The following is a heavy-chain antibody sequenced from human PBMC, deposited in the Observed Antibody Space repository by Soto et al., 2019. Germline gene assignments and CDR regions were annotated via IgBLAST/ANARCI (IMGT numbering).Heavy chain of an antibody. J-gene: IGHJ6*02. Sequence: QVQLQQWGAGLLKPSETLSLTCAVYGGSFSGYYWSWIRQPPGKGLEWIGEINHSGSTNYNPSLKSRVTISVDTSKNQFSLKLSSVTAADTAVYYCAGGGISSSWYGGYYYYYGMDVWGQGTTVTVSS. CDR3: AGGGISSSWYGGYYYYYGMDV. V-gene: IGHV4-34*01. CDR1: GGSFSGYY. CDR2: INHSGST. D-gene: IGHD6-13*01.